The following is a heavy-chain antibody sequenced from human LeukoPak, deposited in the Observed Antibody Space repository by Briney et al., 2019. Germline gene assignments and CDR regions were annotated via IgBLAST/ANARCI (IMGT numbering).Heavy chain of an antibody. D-gene: IGHD4-17*01. V-gene: IGHV4-34*01. CDR1: GGSFSGYY. J-gene: IGHJ4*02. CDR3: ARVSYGDFYFDY. Sequence: SETLSLTCAVYGGSFSGYYWSWIRQPPGKGLEWIGEINHSGSTNYNPSLKSRVTISVDTSKNQFSLKLSSVTAADTAVYYCARVSYGDFYFDYWGQGTLVTVSS. CDR2: INHSGST.